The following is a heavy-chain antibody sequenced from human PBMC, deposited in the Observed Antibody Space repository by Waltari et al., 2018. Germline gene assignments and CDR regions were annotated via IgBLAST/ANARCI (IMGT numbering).Heavy chain of an antibody. CDR1: GGSITTITYF. J-gene: IGHJ4*01. V-gene: IGHV4-39*07. D-gene: IGHD2-21*01. Sequence: QLQMQESGPGLVRHSETLSLTCAVPGGSITTITYFWGWIRQPPGKGLEWIASFSYNGNTYYNPSLKSRVTISGDTSKNQFSLLLSSVTAADTAVYYCARGLGAIYWGHGTLVTVSS. CDR2: FSYNGNT. CDR3: ARGLGAIY.